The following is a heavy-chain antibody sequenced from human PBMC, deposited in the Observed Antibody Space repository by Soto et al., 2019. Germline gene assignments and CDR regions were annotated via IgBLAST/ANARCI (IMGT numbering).Heavy chain of an antibody. J-gene: IGHJ6*03. D-gene: IGHD3-3*01. CDR3: AREADPNYDFWSGYVSPAYYYYMDV. V-gene: IGHV1-69*04. Sequence: SVKVSCKASGGTFSSYTISWVRQAPGQGLEWMGRIIPILGIANYAQKFQGRVTITADKSTSTAYMELSILRSEDTAVYYCAREADPNYDFWSGYVSPAYYYYMDVWGKGTTVTVSS. CDR2: IIPILGIA. CDR1: GGTFSSYT.